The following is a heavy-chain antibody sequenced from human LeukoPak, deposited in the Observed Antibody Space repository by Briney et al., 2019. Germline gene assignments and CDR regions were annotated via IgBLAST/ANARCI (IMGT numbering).Heavy chain of an antibody. CDR2: IYYSGST. V-gene: IGHV4-59*01. CDR1: GGSINSYY. CDR3: ARDRHYYDSSGYYNWYFDL. J-gene: IGHJ2*01. Sequence: SETLSLTCSVSGGSINSYYWTWIRQPPGKGLEWIGYIYYSGSTNYNPSLKSQVTISVDTSKNQFSLKLTSVTAADTAVYYCARDRHYYDSSGYYNWYFDLWGRGTLVTVSS. D-gene: IGHD3-22*01.